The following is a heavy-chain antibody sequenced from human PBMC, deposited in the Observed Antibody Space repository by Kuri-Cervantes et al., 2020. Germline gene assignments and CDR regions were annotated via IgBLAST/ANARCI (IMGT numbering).Heavy chain of an antibody. V-gene: IGHV3-48*03. CDR3: ARAITMVRGVILYYFDY. CDR2: ISGSGTTK. Sequence: GGSLRLSCAASGFTFSSYEMNWVRQAPGKGLEWVSYISGSGTTKYYADSVKGRFTISRDNAKNSLYLQMNSLRAEDTAVYYCARAITMVRGVILYYFDYWGQGTLVTVSS. J-gene: IGHJ4*02. CDR1: GFTFSSYE. D-gene: IGHD3-10*01.